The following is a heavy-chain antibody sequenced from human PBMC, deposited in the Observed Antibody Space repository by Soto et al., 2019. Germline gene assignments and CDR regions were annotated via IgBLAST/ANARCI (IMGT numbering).Heavy chain of an antibody. CDR1: GFTFSNAW. J-gene: IGHJ4*02. D-gene: IGHD2-2*01. Sequence: GGSPRLSCAASGFTFSNAWMSWVRQAPGKGLEWVGRIKSKTDGGTTDYAAPVKGRFTISRDDSKNTLYLQMNSLKTEDTAVYYCTTLSRRYCSSTSCYVIDYWGQGTLVTVSS. CDR2: IKSKTDGGTT. V-gene: IGHV3-15*01. CDR3: TTLSRRYCSSTSCYVIDY.